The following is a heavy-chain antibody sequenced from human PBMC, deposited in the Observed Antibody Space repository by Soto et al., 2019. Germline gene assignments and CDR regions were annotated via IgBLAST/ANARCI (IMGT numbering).Heavy chain of an antibody. CDR2: INTDGGTT. V-gene: IGHV3-74*01. Sequence: EVQLEESGGDLVQPGGSLRLSCTASGFIFSSYWMHWVRQALGKGLVWVSRINTDGGTTTYAESVKGRFTISRDNARNTLYLQMNSLRPEDTALYYCVRVGSGSYSWRDPWGQGTLVTVSS. CDR1: GFIFSSYW. CDR3: VRVGSGSYSWRDP. J-gene: IGHJ5*02. D-gene: IGHD1-26*01.